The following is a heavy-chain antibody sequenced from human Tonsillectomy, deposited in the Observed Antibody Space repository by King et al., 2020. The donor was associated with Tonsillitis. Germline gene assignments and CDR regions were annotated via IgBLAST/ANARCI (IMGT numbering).Heavy chain of an antibody. V-gene: IGHV4-31*01. Sequence: QLQESGPGLVKPSQTLSLTCTVSGGSISSGGYYWSWIRQHPGKGLEWIGYIYYSGSTYYNPSLKSLVTISVDTSKNQFSLRLNSVTAADTAVYYCARESGTGTGYFDYWGQGTLVTVSS. CDR1: GGSISSGGYY. CDR3: ARESGTGTGYFDY. J-gene: IGHJ4*02. CDR2: IYYSGST. D-gene: IGHD3/OR15-3a*01.